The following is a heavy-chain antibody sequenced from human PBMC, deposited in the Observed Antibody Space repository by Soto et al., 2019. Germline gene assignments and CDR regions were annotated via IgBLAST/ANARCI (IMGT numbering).Heavy chain of an antibody. CDR3: ARQSSSWGLLYYYYGMDV. D-gene: IGHD6-13*01. CDR2: IWYDGSNK. V-gene: IGHV3-33*01. Sequence: QVQLVESGGGVVQPGRSLRLSSAASGFTFSSYGRHWVRQAPGKGLEWVAVIWYDGSNKYYADSVKGRFTISRDNSKNTLYLQMNSLRAEDTAVYYCARQSSSWGLLYYYYGMDVWGQGTTVTVSS. J-gene: IGHJ6*02. CDR1: GFTFSSYG.